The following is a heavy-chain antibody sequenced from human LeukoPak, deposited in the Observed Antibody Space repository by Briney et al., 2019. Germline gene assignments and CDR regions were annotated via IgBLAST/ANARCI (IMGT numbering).Heavy chain of an antibody. CDR1: GFTVSSNY. Sequence: GGSLRLSCAASGFTVSSNYMSWVRQAPGKGLEWVSVIYSGGSTYYADSVKGRLTISRDNSKNTLYLQMNSLRAEDTAVYYCAARVVPAAMPPYYYGMDVWGKGTTVTVSS. CDR3: AARVVPAAMPPYYYGMDV. CDR2: IYSGGST. D-gene: IGHD2-2*01. V-gene: IGHV3-53*01. J-gene: IGHJ6*04.